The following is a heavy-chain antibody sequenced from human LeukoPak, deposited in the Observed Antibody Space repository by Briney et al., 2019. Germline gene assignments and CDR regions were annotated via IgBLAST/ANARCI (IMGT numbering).Heavy chain of an antibody. Sequence: VASVKVSCKASVYTFTSYGISWVRQAPGQGLEWMGWISAYNGNTNYAQKLQGRVTMTTDTSTSTAYMELRSVRSDDTAVYYCARVSAFPSLDYWGQGTLVTVSS. D-gene: IGHD2/OR15-2a*01. CDR2: ISAYNGNT. CDR1: VYTFTSYG. CDR3: ARVSAFPSLDY. J-gene: IGHJ4*02. V-gene: IGHV1-18*01.